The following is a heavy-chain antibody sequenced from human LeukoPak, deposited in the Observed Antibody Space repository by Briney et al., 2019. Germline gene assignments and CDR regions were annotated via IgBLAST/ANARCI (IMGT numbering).Heavy chain of an antibody. V-gene: IGHV3-21*01. D-gene: IGHD4-11*01. CDR2: ISSSSSYI. Sequence: GGSLRLSCAASGFTFSSYSMNWVRQAPGKGLEWVSSISSSSSYIYYADSVKGRFTISRDNAKNSLYLQMNSLRAEDTAVYYCARDRHYSNYYYYYYYMDVWGKGTTVTVSS. CDR1: GFTFSSYS. J-gene: IGHJ6*03. CDR3: ARDRHYSNYYYYYYYMDV.